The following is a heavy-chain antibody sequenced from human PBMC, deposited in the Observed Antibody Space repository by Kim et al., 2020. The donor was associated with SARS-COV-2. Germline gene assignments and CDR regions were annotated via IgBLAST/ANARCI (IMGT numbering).Heavy chain of an antibody. CDR1: GGSFSGYY. CDR3: ARGYSSLDYFDY. Sequence: SETLSLTCAVYGGSFSGYYWSWIRQPPGKGLEWIGEINHSGSTNYNPSLKSRVTISVDTSKNQFSLKLSSVTAADTAVYYCARGYSSLDYFDYWGQGTLVTVSS. V-gene: IGHV4-34*01. CDR2: INHSGST. D-gene: IGHD5-18*01. J-gene: IGHJ4*02.